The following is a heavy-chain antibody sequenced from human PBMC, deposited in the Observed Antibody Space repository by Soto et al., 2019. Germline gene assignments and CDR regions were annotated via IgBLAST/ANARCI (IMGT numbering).Heavy chain of an antibody. CDR3: AIYSSGWYPLDY. J-gene: IGHJ4*02. Sequence: QVQLVESGGGVVQPGRSLRLSCAASGFTFSRYGMHWVRQAPGKGLEWVAVISYDGSNKYYADSVKGRFTLSRDNSKNTLYLQMNSLRAEDTAVYYCAIYSSGWYPLDYWGQGTLVTVSS. D-gene: IGHD6-19*01. V-gene: IGHV3-30*03. CDR1: GFTFSRYG. CDR2: ISYDGSNK.